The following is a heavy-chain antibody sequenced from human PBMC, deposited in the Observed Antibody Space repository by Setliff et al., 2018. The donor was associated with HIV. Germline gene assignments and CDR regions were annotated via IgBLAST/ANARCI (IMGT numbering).Heavy chain of an antibody. Sequence: PSETLSLTCTVSGGSISSSSYYWGWIRQPPGKGLEWIGSIYYSGSTYYNPSLKSRVTISVDTSKNQFSLKLSSVTAADTAVYYCARVPVSNYYYYMDVWGKGTTVTVSS. J-gene: IGHJ6*03. CDR3: ARVPVSNYYYYMDV. V-gene: IGHV4-39*07. CDR1: GGSISSSSYY. CDR2: IYYSGST.